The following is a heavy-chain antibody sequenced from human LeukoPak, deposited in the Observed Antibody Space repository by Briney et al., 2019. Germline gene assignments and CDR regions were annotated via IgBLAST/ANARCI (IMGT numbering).Heavy chain of an antibody. CDR2: IYYSGST. V-gene: IGHV4-59*01. CDR3: ARDSPCGGGDCPLDY. Sequence: SETLSLTCTVSGGSISSYYWSWIRQPPGKGLEWIGYIYYSGSTNYNPSLKSRVTISVDTSKNQFSLKLSSVTAADTAVYYCARDSPCGGGDCPLDYWAREPWSPSPQ. D-gene: IGHD2-21*02. CDR1: GGSISSYY. J-gene: IGHJ4*02.